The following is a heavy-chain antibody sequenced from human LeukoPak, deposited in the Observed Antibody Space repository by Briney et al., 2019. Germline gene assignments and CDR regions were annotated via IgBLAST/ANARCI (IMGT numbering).Heavy chain of an antibody. Sequence: GASVKVSCKASGYTFTGYYMHWVRQAPGQGLEWMGWINPNSGGTNYAQKFQGRVTMTRDTSISTAYMELSRLRSDDTAVYYCARAPYSSFNWFDPWGQGTLVTVSS. CDR3: ARAPYSSFNWFDP. CDR1: GYTFTGYY. J-gene: IGHJ5*02. V-gene: IGHV1-2*02. CDR2: INPNSGGT. D-gene: IGHD6-6*01.